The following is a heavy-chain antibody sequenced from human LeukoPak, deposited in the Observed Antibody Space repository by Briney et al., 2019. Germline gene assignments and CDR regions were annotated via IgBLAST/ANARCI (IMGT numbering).Heavy chain of an antibody. J-gene: IGHJ4*02. D-gene: IGHD3-22*01. V-gene: IGHV1-2*02. CDR2: INPNSGGT. CDR1: GYTFTGYY. CDR3: ARIIDSSGYYPTSYFDY. Sequence: ASVNVSCKASGYTFTGYYMHWVRQAPGQGLEWMGWINPNSGGTNYAQKFQGRVTMTRDTSISTAYMELSRLRSDDTAVYYCARIIDSSGYYPTSYFDYWGQGTLVTVSS.